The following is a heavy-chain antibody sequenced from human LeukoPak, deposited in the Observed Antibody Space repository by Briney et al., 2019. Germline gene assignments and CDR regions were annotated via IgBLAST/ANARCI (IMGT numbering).Heavy chain of an antibody. CDR1: GFTVSSNY. Sequence: GGSLRLSCAASGFTVSSNYMSWVRQAPGQGLEWVSVIYSGGSTYYADSVKGRFTISRHNSKNTLYLQMNSLRAEDTAVYYCAREGLEGYDSSGPLLRWGQGTLVTVSS. CDR2: IYSGGST. CDR3: AREGLEGYDSSGPLLR. D-gene: IGHD3-22*01. J-gene: IGHJ4*02. V-gene: IGHV3-53*04.